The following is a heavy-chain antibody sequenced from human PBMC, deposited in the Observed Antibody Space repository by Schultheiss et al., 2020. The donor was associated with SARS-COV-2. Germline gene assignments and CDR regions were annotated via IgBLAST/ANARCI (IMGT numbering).Heavy chain of an antibody. CDR1: GYSFTSYW. V-gene: IGHV5-10-1*04. Sequence: GESLKISCKGSGYSFTSYWIGWVRQMPGKGLEWMGRIDPSDSYTNYSPSFQGQVTISADKSISTAYLQWSSLKASDTAMYYCARQDYGGNVLEFDYWGQGTLVTVSS. J-gene: IGHJ4*02. CDR2: IDPSDSYT. D-gene: IGHD4-23*01. CDR3: ARQDYGGNVLEFDY.